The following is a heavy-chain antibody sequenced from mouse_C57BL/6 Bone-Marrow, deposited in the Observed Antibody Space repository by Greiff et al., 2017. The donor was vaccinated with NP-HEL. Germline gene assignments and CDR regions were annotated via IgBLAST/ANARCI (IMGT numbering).Heavy chain of an antibody. Sequence: QVQLQQSGAELVRPGTSVKVSCKASGYAFTNYLIEWVKQRPGQGLEWIGVINPGSGGTNYNEKFKGKATLTADKSSSTAYMQLSSLTSEDSAVYVCARGDYGSSKRYYFDYWGQGTTLTVSS. CDR2: INPGSGGT. J-gene: IGHJ2*01. CDR3: ARGDYGSSKRYYFDY. CDR1: GYAFTNYL. V-gene: IGHV1-54*01. D-gene: IGHD1-1*01.